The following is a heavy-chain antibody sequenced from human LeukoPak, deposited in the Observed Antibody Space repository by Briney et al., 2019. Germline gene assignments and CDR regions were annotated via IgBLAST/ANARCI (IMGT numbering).Heavy chain of an antibody. J-gene: IGHJ4*02. CDR3: VKYGAGGLRDY. CDR1: GFTFSSYG. V-gene: IGHV3-30*02. D-gene: IGHD3-10*01. CDR2: IRYDRSNQ. Sequence: PGGSLRLSCATSGFTFSSYGMNWVRQAPGKGLEWVAYIRYDRSNQYYVDSVKGRFTISRDNSKNTLYLQMNSLRLEDTAVYYCVKYGAGGLRDYWGQGTLVTVSS.